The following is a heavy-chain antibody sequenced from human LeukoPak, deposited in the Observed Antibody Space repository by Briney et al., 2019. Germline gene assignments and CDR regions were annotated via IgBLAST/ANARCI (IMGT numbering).Heavy chain of an antibody. CDR2: INPNSGGT. V-gene: IGHV1-2*02. Sequence: ASVKVSCKASGYTFSDYYIHWVRQAPGQGLEWMGWINPNSGGTNYAQKFRGRVTMTRDTSISTAYMELSRLRSDDTAVYYCARDWWELPRSGLNYYYYMDVWGKGTTVTVSS. CDR1: GYTFSDYY. CDR3: ARDWWELPRSGLNYYYYMDV. J-gene: IGHJ6*03. D-gene: IGHD1-26*01.